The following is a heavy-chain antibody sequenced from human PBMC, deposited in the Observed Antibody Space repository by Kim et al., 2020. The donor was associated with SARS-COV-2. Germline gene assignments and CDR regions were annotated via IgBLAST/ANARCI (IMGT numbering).Heavy chain of an antibody. CDR3: ARVDSYGFDY. V-gene: IGHV4-39*01. CDR2: ST. Sequence: STYYNPSLKSRVTISVDTSKNQFSLKLSSVTAADTAVYYCARVDSYGFDYWGQGTLVTVSS. J-gene: IGHJ4*02. D-gene: IGHD5-18*01.